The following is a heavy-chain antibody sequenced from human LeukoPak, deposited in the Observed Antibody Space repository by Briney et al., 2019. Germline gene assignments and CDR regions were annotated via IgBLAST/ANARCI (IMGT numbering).Heavy chain of an antibody. J-gene: IGHJ4*02. CDR1: GFTLSSYR. CDR2: ITITSTYI. CDR3: ARDPYSGLFDS. V-gene: IGHV3-21*01. Sequence: GGSLRLSCAASGFTLSSYRMNWVRQAAGKGLEWVSSITITSTYISYADSLKPRFTISRDNAKNSLYVQMNSLRAEDTAVYYCARDPYSGLFDSWGQGTLVTVSS. D-gene: IGHD4-11*01.